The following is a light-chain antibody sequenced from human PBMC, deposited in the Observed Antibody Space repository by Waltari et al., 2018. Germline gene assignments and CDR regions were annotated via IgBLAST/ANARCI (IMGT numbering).Light chain of an antibody. J-gene: IGLJ3*02. Sequence: QSVLTQPPSASGTPGQRVTISCSGSRSNIGNTYVYWYQQLPGTAPKLLIYRNNQRPSGVPDRFSGSKSDTSASLAISGLRSEDEADYYCAVWDDSLSGRVFGGGTKVTVL. CDR3: AVWDDSLSGRV. CDR2: RNN. V-gene: IGLV1-47*01. CDR1: RSNIGNTY.